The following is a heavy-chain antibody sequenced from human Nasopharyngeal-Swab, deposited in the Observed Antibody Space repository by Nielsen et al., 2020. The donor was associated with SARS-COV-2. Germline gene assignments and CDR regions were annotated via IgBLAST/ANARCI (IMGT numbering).Heavy chain of an antibody. D-gene: IGHD3-10*01. CDR1: GGSISSSNW. V-gene: IGHV4-4*02. CDR2: IYHSGST. Sequence: SETLSLTCAVSGGSISSSNWWSWVRQPPGKGQEWIGEIYHSGSTNYNPSLKSRVTISVDKSKNQFSLKLSSVTAADTAVYYCARGGYYGSGSYQNWGQGTLVTVSS. CDR3: ARGGYYGSGSYQN. J-gene: IGHJ4*02.